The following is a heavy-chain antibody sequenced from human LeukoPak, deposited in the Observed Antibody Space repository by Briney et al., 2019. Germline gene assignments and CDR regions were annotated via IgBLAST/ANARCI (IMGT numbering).Heavy chain of an antibody. CDR2: IIPIFGTA. Sequence: SVKVSCKASGGTFSSYAISWVRQAPGQGLEWMGGIIPIFGTANYAQKFQGRVTITADESTSTAYMELSSLRSEDTAVYYCARGLLPPMQVWFDPWGRGTLVTVSS. CDR1: GGTFSSYA. V-gene: IGHV1-69*13. J-gene: IGHJ5*02. D-gene: IGHD2-2*01. CDR3: ARGLLPPMQVWFDP.